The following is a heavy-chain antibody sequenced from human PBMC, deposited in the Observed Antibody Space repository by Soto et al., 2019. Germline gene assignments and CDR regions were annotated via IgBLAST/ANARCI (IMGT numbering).Heavy chain of an antibody. D-gene: IGHD3-22*01. CDR2: ISGSGVGT. CDR3: AKDVDTVGLSDGCGYFDL. Sequence: EVQLLESGGGSVQPGGSLRLSCEASGFIFRNYAMSWVRQAPGKGLEWVSSISGSGVGTYYADSVQGRFTISRDNSTNTLFLQLSSLRAEDTALYYCAKDVDTVGLSDGCGYFDLWGQGALVTVSS. J-gene: IGHJ4*02. CDR1: GFIFRNYA. V-gene: IGHV3-23*01.